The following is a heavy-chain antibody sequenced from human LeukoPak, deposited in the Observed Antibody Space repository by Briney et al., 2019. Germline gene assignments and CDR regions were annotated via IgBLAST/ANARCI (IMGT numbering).Heavy chain of an antibody. V-gene: IGHV3-15*01. Sequence: GGSVRLSCAASGFTFTNAWMTWVRQAPGKGLEWVGRITSKADGGTTDYAAPVKGRFTISRDALKNALYLQIHRLQLGDIAVFYWTTDRSEAPIDYWGQRTLVTVS. CDR1: GFTFTNAW. CDR3: TTDRSEAPIDY. J-gene: IGHJ4*02. CDR2: ITSKADGGTT.